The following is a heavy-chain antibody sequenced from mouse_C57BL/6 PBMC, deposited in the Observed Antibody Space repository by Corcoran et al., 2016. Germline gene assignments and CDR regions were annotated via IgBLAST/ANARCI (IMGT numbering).Heavy chain of an antibody. J-gene: IGHJ4*01. D-gene: IGHD1-1*01. Sequence: QVQLQQSGPELVKPGASVKISCKASGYSFTSYYIHWVKQRPGQGLEWIGWIYPGSGNTKYNEKFKGKATLTADTSSSTAYMQLSSLTSEDSAVSYCARNYGSSFYAMDYWGQGTSVTVSS. V-gene: IGHV1-66*01. CDR2: IYPGSGNT. CDR1: GYSFTSYY. CDR3: ARNYGSSFYAMDY.